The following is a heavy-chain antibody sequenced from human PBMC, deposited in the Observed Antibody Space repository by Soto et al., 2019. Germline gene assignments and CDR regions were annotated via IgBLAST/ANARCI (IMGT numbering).Heavy chain of an antibody. Sequence: GGSLRLSCAASGFTFSSYAMHWVRQAPGKGLEWVAVISYDGSNKYYADSVKGRFTISRDNSKNTLYLQMNSLRAEDTAVYYCARELSGSFDYYYGMDVWGQGTTVTVSS. CDR2: ISYDGSNK. D-gene: IGHD1-26*01. CDR3: ARELSGSFDYYYGMDV. J-gene: IGHJ6*02. V-gene: IGHV3-30-3*01. CDR1: GFTFSSYA.